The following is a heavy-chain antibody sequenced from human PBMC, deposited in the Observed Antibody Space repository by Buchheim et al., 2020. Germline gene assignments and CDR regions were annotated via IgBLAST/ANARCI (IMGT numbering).Heavy chain of an antibody. D-gene: IGHD2-2*01. CDR2: TSSSSSTI. V-gene: IGHV3-48*01. Sequence: EVQLVESGGGLVQPGGSLRISCAASGFTFSGFSMNWVRQAPGKGLEWVSYTSSSSSTIYYADSVKGRFAISRDNAKSSLFLQMNSPRAEDTAVYYCARVRLVPAANYYAMDVWGQGTT. CDR1: GFTFSGFS. J-gene: IGHJ6*02. CDR3: ARVRLVPAANYYAMDV.